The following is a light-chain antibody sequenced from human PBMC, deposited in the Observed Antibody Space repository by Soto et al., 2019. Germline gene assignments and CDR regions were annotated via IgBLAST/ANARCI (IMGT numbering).Light chain of an antibody. J-gene: IGKJ1*01. CDR1: QSVLYSSNNKNY. CDR3: QKYYSTPRT. Sequence: DIVMTQSPDSLAVSLGERATINCKSSQSVLYSSNNKNYLAWYQQKPGQPPKLLIYWASTRESGVPDRFSGSGYGTDFTLTINSLQAEDVAVYYCQKYYSTPRTFGQGTKVEIK. V-gene: IGKV4-1*01. CDR2: WAS.